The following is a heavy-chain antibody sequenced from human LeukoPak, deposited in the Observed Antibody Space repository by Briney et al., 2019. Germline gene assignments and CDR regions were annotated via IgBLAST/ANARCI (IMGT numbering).Heavy chain of an antibody. V-gene: IGHV3-23*01. CDR3: AKDIAPLFGAGNWFDP. D-gene: IGHD3-3*01. J-gene: IGHJ5*02. CDR1: GFTFSSYA. Sequence: GGSLRLSCAASGFTFSSYAMSWVRQAPGKGLEWVSAISGSGGSTYYADSVKGRFTISRDNSKNTLYLQMNSLRAEDTALYYCAKDIAPLFGAGNWFDPWGQGTLVTVSS. CDR2: ISGSGGST.